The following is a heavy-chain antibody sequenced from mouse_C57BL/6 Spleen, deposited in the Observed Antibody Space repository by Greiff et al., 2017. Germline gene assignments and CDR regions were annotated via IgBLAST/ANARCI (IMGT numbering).Heavy chain of an antibody. Sequence: EVQLQQSGAELVRPGASVKLSCTASGFNIKDDYMHWVKQRPEQGLEWIGWIDPENGDTEYASKFQGKATITADTSSNTAYLQLSSLTSEDTAVYYCTTPDYDRGYAMDYWGQGTSVTVSS. CDR1: GFNIKDDY. J-gene: IGHJ4*01. CDR2: IDPENGDT. D-gene: IGHD2-4*01. V-gene: IGHV14-4*01. CDR3: TTPDYDRGYAMDY.